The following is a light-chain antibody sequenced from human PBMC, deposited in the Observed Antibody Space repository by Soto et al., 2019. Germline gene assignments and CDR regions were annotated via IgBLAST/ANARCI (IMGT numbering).Light chain of an antibody. Sequence: DIQMTQSPSTLSASVGDGVTITCRASQNISVWSAWYQQRPGKAPKFLMYDASSLETGVPSRFSGSGSGTEFTLTIRSLQPDDSATYYCQQYDSSSPTFGQGTKLEIK. V-gene: IGKV1-5*01. CDR2: DAS. CDR3: QQYDSSSPT. CDR1: QNISVW. J-gene: IGKJ2*01.